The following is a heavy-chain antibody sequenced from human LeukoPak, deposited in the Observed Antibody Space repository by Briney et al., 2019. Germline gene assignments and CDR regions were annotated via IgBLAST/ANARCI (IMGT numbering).Heavy chain of an antibody. V-gene: IGHV1-2*02. CDR2: INPNSGGT. J-gene: IGHJ3*02. Sequence: ASVKVSCKASGYTFTGYYMHWVRQAPGQGLEWMGWINPNSGGTNYAQKFQGRVTMTRDTSISTAYMELSRLRSDDTAVYYCARLPLYYPAMDDHGAFDIWGQGTMVTVSS. CDR1: GYTFTGYY. D-gene: IGHD5-18*01. CDR3: ARLPLYYPAMDDHGAFDI.